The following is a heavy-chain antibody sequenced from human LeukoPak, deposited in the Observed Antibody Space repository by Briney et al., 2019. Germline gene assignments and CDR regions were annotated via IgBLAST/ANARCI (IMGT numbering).Heavy chain of an antibody. CDR1: GFTFSSYS. V-gene: IGHV3-21*01. J-gene: IGHJ5*02. Sequence: PGGSLRLSCAASGFTFSSYSMNWVRQAPGKGLEWVSSISSSSSYIYYADSVKGRFTISRVNAKNSLYLQMNSLRAEDTAVYYCASSPGIVVTANWFDPWGQGTLVTVS. CDR2: ISSSSSYI. D-gene: IGHD2-21*02. CDR3: ASSPGIVVTANWFDP.